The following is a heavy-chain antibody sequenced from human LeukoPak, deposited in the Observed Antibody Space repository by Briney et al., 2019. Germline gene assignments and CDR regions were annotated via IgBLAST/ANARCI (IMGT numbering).Heavy chain of an antibody. J-gene: IGHJ5*02. D-gene: IGHD4-11*01. CDR3: AKRRRDRLQSPNWFDP. CDR1: GFSFTNYW. V-gene: IGHV5-51*01. CDR2: IYPGDSDT. Sequence: GESLKISCQGSGFSFTNYWIGWVRQMPGKGLEWVGIIYPGDSDTLYSSSFQGLVTVSADKSINTLYLQWSSLQASDSAVYYCAKRRRDRLQSPNWFDPRGQGTLVIVSS.